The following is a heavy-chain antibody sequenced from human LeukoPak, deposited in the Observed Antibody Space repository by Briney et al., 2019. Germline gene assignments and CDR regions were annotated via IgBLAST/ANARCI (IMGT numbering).Heavy chain of an antibody. CDR3: ARRHGSGSYYTL. J-gene: IGHJ4*02. CDR2: INHSGRT. CDR1: GGSFSGYY. V-gene: IGHV4-34*01. D-gene: IGHD3-10*01. Sequence: PSETLSLTCAVYGGSFSGYYWSWIRQRPGKGLEWIGEINHSGRTNYNPSLKSRVTISVDTSKNQFSLKLSSVTAADTAVYYCARRHGSGSYYTLWGQGTLVTVSS.